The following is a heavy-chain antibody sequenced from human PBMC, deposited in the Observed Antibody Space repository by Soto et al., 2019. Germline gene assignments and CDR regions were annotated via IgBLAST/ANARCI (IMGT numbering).Heavy chain of an antibody. CDR3: AKDFYGDYPQLHREEFDY. D-gene: IGHD4-17*01. V-gene: IGHV3-23*01. CDR1: GFTFSSYA. Sequence: GGSLRLSCAASGFTFSSYAMSWVRQDPGKGLEWVSAISGSGGSTYYADSVKGRFTISRDNSKNTLYLQMNSLRAEDTAVYYCAKDFYGDYPQLHREEFDYWGQGTRVPVSS. CDR2: ISGSGGST. J-gene: IGHJ4*02.